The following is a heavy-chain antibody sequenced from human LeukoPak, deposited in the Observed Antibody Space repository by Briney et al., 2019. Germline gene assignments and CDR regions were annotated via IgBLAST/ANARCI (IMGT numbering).Heavy chain of an antibody. CDR1: GYSISSGYY. D-gene: IGHD2-15*01. Sequence: SSETLSLTCTVSGYSISSGYYWGWIRQPPGKGLEWIGSIYHSGSTYYNPSLKSRVTISVGTSKNQFSLKVNSVTAADTAVYYCARGLYCSGGNCYVFAFDIWGQGTMVTVSS. CDR2: IYHSGST. CDR3: ARGLYCSGGNCYVFAFDI. V-gene: IGHV4-38-2*02. J-gene: IGHJ3*02.